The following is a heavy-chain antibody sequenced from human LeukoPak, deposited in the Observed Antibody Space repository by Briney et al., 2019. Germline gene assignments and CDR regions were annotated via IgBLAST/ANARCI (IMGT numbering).Heavy chain of an antibody. J-gene: IGHJ6*02. CDR1: GFTFSNYG. V-gene: IGHV3-33*01. CDR2: IWYDGNNK. Sequence: PGRSLRLSCAASGFTFSNYGMHWVRQAPGKGLEWVAVIWYDGNNKYYADSVKGRFTISRDNSKNTLYLQMNSLRAEDTAVYYCARARVWVPYGMDVGGQGTTVTVSS. D-gene: IGHD3-16*01. CDR3: ARARVWVPYGMDV.